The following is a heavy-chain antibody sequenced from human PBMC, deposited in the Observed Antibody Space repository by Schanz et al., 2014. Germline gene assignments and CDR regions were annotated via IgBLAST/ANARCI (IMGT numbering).Heavy chain of an antibody. Sequence: EVQLLESGGGLVQPGGSLRLSCLASGFAFSSYSLNWVRQAPGKGLEWVSSISYGTSYIYYAESVEGRFTISRDNAKRSLCLQMNSLRVEDTAVYCCVSQTGRPNYWGQGSLVTVSS. J-gene: IGHJ4*02. CDR3: VSQTGRPNY. CDR2: ISYGTSYI. V-gene: IGHV3-21*02. CDR1: GFAFSSYS.